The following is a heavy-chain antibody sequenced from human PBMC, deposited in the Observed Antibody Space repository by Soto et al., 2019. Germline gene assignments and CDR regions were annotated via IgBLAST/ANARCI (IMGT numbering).Heavy chain of an antibody. J-gene: IGHJ6*02. Sequence: ASVKVSCKASGYTFTNYYMHWVRQAPGQGLEWMGLINPSGGRTSYPQKFQGRITMTRDTSTSTVYMELSSLRSEDTAVYYCERDRDTAPLYEMDVWGPGTTVTVSS. CDR1: GYTFTNYY. V-gene: IGHV1-46*01. CDR3: ERDRDTAPLYEMDV. CDR2: INPSGGRT. D-gene: IGHD5-18*01.